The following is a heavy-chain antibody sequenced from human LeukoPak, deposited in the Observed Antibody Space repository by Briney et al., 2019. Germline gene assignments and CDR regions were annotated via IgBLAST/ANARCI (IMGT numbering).Heavy chain of an antibody. J-gene: IGHJ4*02. D-gene: IGHD3-10*01. CDR1: GYTFTSYG. V-gene: IGHV1-18*01. CDR3: ARSGHRRYYYASGPDY. Sequence: GASVKVSCKASGYTFTSYGISWVRQAPGQGLEWMAWISAYNGYTHYKQKLQGRVTMTTDTSTSTAYMELRSLRSDDTAVYYCARSGHRRYYYASGPDYWGQGTRVTVSS. CDR2: ISAYNGYT.